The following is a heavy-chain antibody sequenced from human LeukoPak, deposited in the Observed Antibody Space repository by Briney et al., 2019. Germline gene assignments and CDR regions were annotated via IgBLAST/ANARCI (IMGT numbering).Heavy chain of an antibody. J-gene: IGHJ4*02. D-gene: IGHD3-16*01. CDR3: ARDYD. CDR2: IKQDGSEK. Sequence: PGGSLRLSCAASGFTFSTSWMSWVRQAPGIGLEWVANIKQDGSEKYYVDSVKGRFTISRDNAKNSLSLQMNSLRAEDTAVYYCARDYDWGQGTLVTVSS. CDR1: GFTFSTSW. V-gene: IGHV3-7*04.